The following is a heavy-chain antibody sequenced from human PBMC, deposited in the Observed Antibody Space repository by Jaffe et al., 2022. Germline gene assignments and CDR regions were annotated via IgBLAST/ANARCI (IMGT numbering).Heavy chain of an antibody. Sequence: EVQLVESGGGLVQPGGSLRLSCAASGFTFSSYWMHWVRQAPGKGLVWVSRINSDGSSTSYADSVKGRFTISRDNAKNTLYLQMNSLRAEDTAVYYCARDGWGYCSGGSCWGSDAFDIWGQGTMVTVSS. J-gene: IGHJ3*02. CDR2: INSDGSST. CDR3: ARDGWGYCSGGSCWGSDAFDI. V-gene: IGHV3-74*01. D-gene: IGHD2-15*01. CDR1: GFTFSSYW.